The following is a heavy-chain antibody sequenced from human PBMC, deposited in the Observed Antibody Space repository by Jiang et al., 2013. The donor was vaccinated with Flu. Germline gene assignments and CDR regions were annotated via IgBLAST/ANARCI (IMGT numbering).Heavy chain of an antibody. D-gene: IGHD1-26*01. J-gene: IGHJ4*02. V-gene: IGHV1-18*04. Sequence: SGAEVKKPGASVKVSCKASGYMFINFGISWVRQAPGQGLEWMGWIGASNGNTKYAQKVQGRVTMTTDTSTRIAYMELKSLRSDDTAVYYCTREKWDLLPPDYWGQGTLVTVSS. CDR3: TREKWDLLPPDY. CDR1: GYMFINFG. CDR2: IGASNGNT.